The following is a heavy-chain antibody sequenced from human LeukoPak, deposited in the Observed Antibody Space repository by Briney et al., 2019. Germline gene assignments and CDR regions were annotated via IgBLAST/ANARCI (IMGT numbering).Heavy chain of an antibody. CDR3: AKAATYFYGSVTYDWFES. CDR2: IESNGLT. V-gene: IGHV3-74*01. CDR1: GFTFSSYW. J-gene: IGHJ5*01. Sequence: GGSLRLSCEASGFTFSSYWMHWVRQIPGKGLMWVSRIESNGLTLYADSVRDRFTISRDNGKNTIYLQMNSLRVDDTVIYYCAKAATYFYGSVTYDWFESWGQGTLVTVSS. D-gene: IGHD3-10*01.